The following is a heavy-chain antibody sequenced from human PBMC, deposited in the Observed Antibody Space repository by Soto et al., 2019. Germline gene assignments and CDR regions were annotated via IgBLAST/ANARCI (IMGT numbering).Heavy chain of an antibody. CDR3: ATRAYYDTSGYYFYYFDY. V-gene: IGHV3-23*01. Sequence: EVQLLESGGGLVQPGGSLRLSCAASGFTFSNYAMSWVRQAPGKGLEWVSGISGSGGSTYYADSVKGRFTISRDNSKNTLYLQMNNLRAEDTTLYYCATRAYYDTSGYYFYYFDYWGQGTLVTVSS. D-gene: IGHD3-22*01. CDR2: ISGSGGST. CDR1: GFTFSNYA. J-gene: IGHJ4*02.